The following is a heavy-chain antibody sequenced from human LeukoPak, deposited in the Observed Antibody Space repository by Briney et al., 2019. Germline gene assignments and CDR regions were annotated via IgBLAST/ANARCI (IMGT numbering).Heavy chain of an antibody. D-gene: IGHD5-18*01. CDR2: ISVSGDRI. CDR3: AKARYGDKISDGSDT. J-gene: IGHJ3*02. Sequence: GGSLRLSCAASGFTFSSYVMSWVRQAPGKGLEWVSSISVSGDRIYYVDSVKGRFTIPRDNSKNTLFLQMSSLRAEDTAVYYCAKARYGDKISDGSDTWGQGTMVTVSS. V-gene: IGHV3-23*01. CDR1: GFTFSSYV.